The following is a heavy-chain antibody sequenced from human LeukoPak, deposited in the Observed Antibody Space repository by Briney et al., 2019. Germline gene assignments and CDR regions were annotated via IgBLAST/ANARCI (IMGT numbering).Heavy chain of an antibody. CDR2: IYPHDSDT. J-gene: IGHJ5*02. CDR1: GYTFTAYW. V-gene: IGHV5-51*01. D-gene: IGHD6-13*01. Sequence: GESLKISCKGSGYTFTAYWIGWVRQMPGKGLEWMGIIYPHDSDTRYSPSFQGQVTISVDKSINTAYLQWSSLKASDTAMYYCARASRVGSWPNWFDPWGQGTLVTVSS. CDR3: ARASRVGSWPNWFDP.